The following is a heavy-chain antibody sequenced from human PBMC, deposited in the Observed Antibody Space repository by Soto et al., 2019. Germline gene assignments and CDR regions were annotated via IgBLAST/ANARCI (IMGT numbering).Heavy chain of an antibody. CDR2: ISGSGGST. V-gene: IGHV3-23*01. CDR3: ARVRWAVVPTGWWSMNYYYGMDV. D-gene: IGHD2-2*01. J-gene: IGHJ6*02. Sequence: GGSLRLSCAASGFTFSSYAMSWVRQAPGKGLEWVSAISGSGGSTYYADSVKGRFTISRDNSKNTLYLQMSSLRSEDTAVYYCARVRWAVVPTGWWSMNYYYGMDVWGQGTTVTVSS. CDR1: GFTFSSYA.